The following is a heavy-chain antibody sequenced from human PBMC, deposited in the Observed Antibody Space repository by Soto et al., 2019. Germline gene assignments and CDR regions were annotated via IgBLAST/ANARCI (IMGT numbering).Heavy chain of an antibody. J-gene: IGHJ4*02. V-gene: IGHV1-69*13. Sequence: ASVKVSCKASGGTFSSYAISWVRQAPGQGLEWMGGIIPIFGTANYAQKFQGRVTITADESTSTAYMELSSLRSEDTAVYYCARIRLTYDCWSGYYPDYFDYWGQGTLVTVSS. D-gene: IGHD3-3*01. CDR3: ARIRLTYDCWSGYYPDYFDY. CDR1: GGTFSSYA. CDR2: IIPIFGTA.